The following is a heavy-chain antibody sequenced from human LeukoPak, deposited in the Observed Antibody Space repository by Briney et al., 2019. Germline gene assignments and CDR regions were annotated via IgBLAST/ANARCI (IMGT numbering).Heavy chain of an antibody. CDR3: EDGIRDFDWLVDGY. V-gene: IGHV3-30*09. J-gene: IGHJ4*02. CDR1: PFTFIGPA. CDR2: ISFDETNK. D-gene: IGHD3-9*01. Sequence: SGGSLRLSCAATPFTFIGPAIHWVRQAPGKSLECVALISFDETNKYYADSVKGRFAISRDNSKNTLSLQMNSLRLEDTFFFQAEDGIRDFDWLVDGYWGQGTLVTVSS.